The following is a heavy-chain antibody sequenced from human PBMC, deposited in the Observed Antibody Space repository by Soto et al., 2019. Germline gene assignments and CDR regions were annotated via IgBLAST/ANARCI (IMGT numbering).Heavy chain of an antibody. CDR1: GYIFTSYW. CDR2: IYPGDSDT. CDR3: ARRLSTGWFFDF. Sequence: GESLNISCKCSGYIFTSYWIGWVRQMPGKGLEWMGIIYPGDSDTRYSPSFQGQVAFSADKSISTAYLQWSGLKASDTAIYYCARRLSTGWFFDFWGQGTLVTVS. J-gene: IGHJ4*02. V-gene: IGHV5-51*01. D-gene: IGHD6-19*01.